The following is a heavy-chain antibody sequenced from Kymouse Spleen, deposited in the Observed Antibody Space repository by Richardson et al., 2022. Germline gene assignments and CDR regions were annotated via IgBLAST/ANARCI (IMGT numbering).Heavy chain of an antibody. CDR3: ARLLYSSGWSLYWYFDL. J-gene: IGHJ2*01. CDR1: GGSFSGYY. CDR2: INHSGST. D-gene: IGHD6-19*01. V-gene: IGHV4-34*01. Sequence: QVQLQQWGAGLLKPSETLSLTCAVYGGSFSGYYWSWIRQPPGKGLEWIGEINHSGSTNYNPSLKSRVTISVDTSKNQFSLKLSSVTAADTAVYYCARLLYSSGWSLYWYFDLWGRGTLVTVSS.